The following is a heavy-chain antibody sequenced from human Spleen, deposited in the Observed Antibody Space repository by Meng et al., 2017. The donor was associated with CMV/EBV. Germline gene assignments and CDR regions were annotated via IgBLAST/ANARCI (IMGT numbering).Heavy chain of an antibody. CDR3: ARAFGIVGATDNGMDV. J-gene: IGHJ6*02. D-gene: IGHD1-26*01. V-gene: IGHV1-69*05. CDR1: GGTFSSYA. Sequence: SVKVSCKASGGTFSSYAISWVRQAPGQGLEWMGGIIPIFGTANYAQKFQGRVTITTDESTSTAYMELSSLRSEDTAVYYCARAFGIVGATDNGMDVWGQGTTVTVSS. CDR2: IIPIFGTA.